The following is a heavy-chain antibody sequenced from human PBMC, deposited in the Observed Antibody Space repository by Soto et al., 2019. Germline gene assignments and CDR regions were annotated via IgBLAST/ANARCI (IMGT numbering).Heavy chain of an antibody. CDR2: ISSSGST. J-gene: IGHJ6*03. CDR3: ARTRGLLTYYYYMDV. V-gene: IGHV4-4*02. Sequence: PSETLSVTCAVSSDSISSSYWWSWVRQSPGKGLEWIGEISSSGSTNYNPSLKSRVSISVDRSKSQFSLKLSSVTAADTAVYYCARTRGLLTYYYYMDVWGKGTTVT. D-gene: IGHD4-17*01. CDR1: SDSISSSYW.